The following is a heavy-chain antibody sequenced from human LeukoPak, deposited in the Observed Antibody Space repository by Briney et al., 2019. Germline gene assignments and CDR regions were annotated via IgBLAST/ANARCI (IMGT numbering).Heavy chain of an antibody. Sequence: GGSLRLSCAASGFTFSSYAMSWVRQAPGKGLEWVSAISGSGGSTYYADSVKSRFTISRDNSKNTLYLQMNSLRVEDTAVYYCAKERSSGYYPWTIDYWGQGTLVTVSS. D-gene: IGHD3-22*01. CDR1: GFTFSSYA. V-gene: IGHV3-23*01. J-gene: IGHJ4*02. CDR2: ISGSGGST. CDR3: AKERSSGYYPWTIDY.